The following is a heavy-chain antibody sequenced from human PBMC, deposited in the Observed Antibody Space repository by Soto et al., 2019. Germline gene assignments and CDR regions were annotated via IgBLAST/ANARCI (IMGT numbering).Heavy chain of an antibody. V-gene: IGHV1-69*13. J-gene: IGHJ4*02. CDR2: IIPIFGTA. D-gene: IGHD5-12*01. CDR3: ARDESGYSGPNY. Sequence: EASVKVSCKASGGTFSSYAISWVRQAPGQGLEWIGGIIPIFGTANYAQKFQGRVTITADESTSTAYMELSSLRSEDTAVYYCARDESGYSGPNYWGQGTLVTVSS. CDR1: GGTFSSYA.